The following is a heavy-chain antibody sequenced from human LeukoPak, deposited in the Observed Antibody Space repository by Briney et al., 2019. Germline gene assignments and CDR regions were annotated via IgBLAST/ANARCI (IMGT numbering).Heavy chain of an antibody. CDR2: ISGTGGNT. V-gene: IGHV3-23*01. Sequence: PGGSLRLSCAASGFTFSNYAMSWVRQAPGKGLEWVSAISGTGGNTYYADSVKGWFTISRDNSRHTLYLQMNSLRAEDTAVYYCAKDTRALLRLGYFDCWGQGTLVTVSS. CDR1: GFTFSNYA. CDR3: AKDTRALLRLGYFDC. D-gene: IGHD1-26*01. J-gene: IGHJ4*02.